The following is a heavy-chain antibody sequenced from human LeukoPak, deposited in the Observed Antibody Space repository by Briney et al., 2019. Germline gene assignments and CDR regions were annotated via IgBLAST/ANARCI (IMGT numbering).Heavy chain of an antibody. V-gene: IGHV3-7*01. CDR3: ARAQWISGVLINGPKDY. J-gene: IGHJ4*02. Sequence: PGGSLRLSCAASGFTFSSYWMSWVRQSPGKGLEWVANIKHDGSERYYVDSVKGRFTISRDNAKNSLFLQMNTLRAEDTAVYYCARAQWISGVLINGPKDYWGQGTLVTVSS. CDR1: GFTFSSYW. CDR2: IKHDGSER. D-gene: IGHD3-3*01.